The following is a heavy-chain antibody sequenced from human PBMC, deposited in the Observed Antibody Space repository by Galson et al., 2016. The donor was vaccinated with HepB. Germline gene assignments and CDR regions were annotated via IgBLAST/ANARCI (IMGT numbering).Heavy chain of an antibody. Sequence: SLRLSCAASGFTVSSHYMNWVRQAPGKGLEWVSGIYTDGSTYYAESVKGRFTISRDNSKNTLYLHTKGLRAEDTAVYYCVCLEPRDWSFDLWGRGTLVTVSS. J-gene: IGHJ2*01. CDR2: IYTDGST. D-gene: IGHD5/OR15-5a*01. CDR3: VCLEPRDWSFDL. V-gene: IGHV3-53*01. CDR1: GFTVSSHY.